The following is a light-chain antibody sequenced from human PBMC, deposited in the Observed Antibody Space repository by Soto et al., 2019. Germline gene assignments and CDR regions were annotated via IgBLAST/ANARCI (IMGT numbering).Light chain of an antibody. J-gene: IGKJ1*01. CDR3: QQSNTLPRT. Sequence: IVITQAPATLSVSPGERATLSCRASRGVSSNLAWYQQKPGQAPRLLISGASTRATGIPARFSGSGSGTEFTLTITSLQSEDFAIYYCQQSNTLPRTFGQGTKVDIK. CDR1: RGVSSN. V-gene: IGKV3-15*01. CDR2: GAS.